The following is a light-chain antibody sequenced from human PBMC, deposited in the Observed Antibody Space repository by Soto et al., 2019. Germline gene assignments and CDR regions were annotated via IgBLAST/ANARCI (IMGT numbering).Light chain of an antibody. J-gene: IGKJ1*01. CDR2: AAS. Sequence: EILLTQSPGTLSLSPGDRATLSCRASQSLGSGYLAWYRQKPGQAPRILIYAASSRATGVPDRFSGSGSGTDFSLTISRLEPEDFEVYYCQQYGSSPPTLGQGTKVDIK. CDR3: QQYGSSPPT. V-gene: IGKV3-20*01. CDR1: QSLGSGY.